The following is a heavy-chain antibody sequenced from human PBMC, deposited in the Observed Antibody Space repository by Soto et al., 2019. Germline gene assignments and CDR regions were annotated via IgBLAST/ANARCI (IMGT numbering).Heavy chain of an antibody. J-gene: IGHJ4*02. V-gene: IGHV3-23*01. Sequence: GGSLRLSYAASGFTFSSYWVSWVRQAPGKGLEWVSGISASATATSYAATYYAASVKGRFTISKDSSKSTLHLQMNDLRAEDTAVYYCAKTRSASYYFDYWGQGTLVTVSS. CDR3: AKTRSASYYFDY. CDR2: ISASATATSYAAT. D-gene: IGHD2-2*01. CDR1: GFTFSSYW.